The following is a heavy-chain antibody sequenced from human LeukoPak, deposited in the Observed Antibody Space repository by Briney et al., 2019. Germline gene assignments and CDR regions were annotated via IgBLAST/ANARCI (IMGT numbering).Heavy chain of an antibody. Sequence: SETLSLTCTVSGGSISSSSYYWGWIRQPPGKGLEWIGSIYYSGSTYYNPSLKSRVTISVDTSKNQFSLKLSSVTAADTAVYYCARQVEMATINYWGQGTLVTVSP. V-gene: IGHV4-39*01. CDR1: GGSISSSSYY. J-gene: IGHJ4*02. CDR3: ARQVEMATINY. CDR2: IYYSGST. D-gene: IGHD5-12*01.